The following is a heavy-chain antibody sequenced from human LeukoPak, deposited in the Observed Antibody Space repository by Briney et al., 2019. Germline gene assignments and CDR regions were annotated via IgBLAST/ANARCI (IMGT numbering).Heavy chain of an antibody. D-gene: IGHD3-16*01. CDR2: IIPIFGTA. Sequence: GASVKVSCKASGGTFSSYAISWVRQAPGQGLEWMGRIIPIFGTANYAQKFQGRVTITTDESTSTAYMELSSLRSEDMAVYYCARGLNPYVVDYWGQGTLVTVSS. CDR3: ARGLNPYVVDY. J-gene: IGHJ4*02. CDR1: GGTFSSYA. V-gene: IGHV1-69*05.